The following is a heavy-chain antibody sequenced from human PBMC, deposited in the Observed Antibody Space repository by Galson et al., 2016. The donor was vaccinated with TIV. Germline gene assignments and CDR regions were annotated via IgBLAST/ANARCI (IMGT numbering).Heavy chain of an antibody. J-gene: IGHJ4*02. Sequence: LRLSCAASGFTFGSYDMHWVRQAPGKGLEWVAFIAYDGSSRNYADSVKGRFTISRDNSKNRLNLHMNSLRPEDTAVYYCARTFNSYYIDYWGQGTLVPVSP. CDR2: IAYDGSSR. D-gene: IGHD5-24*01. CDR1: GFTFGSYD. V-gene: IGHV3-30*13. CDR3: ARTFNSYYIDY.